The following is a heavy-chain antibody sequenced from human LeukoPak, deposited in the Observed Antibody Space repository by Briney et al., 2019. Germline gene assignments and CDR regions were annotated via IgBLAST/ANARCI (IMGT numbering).Heavy chain of an antibody. V-gene: IGHV3-48*04. D-gene: IGHD6-19*01. J-gene: IGHJ4*02. CDR3: ARVPLDIAVAGRFTFDY. CDR1: GFTFSSYS. CDR2: ISSSSSTI. Sequence: GGSLRLSCAASGFTFSSYSMNWVRQAPGKGLEWVSYISSSSSTIYYADSVKGRFTISRDNAKNSLYLQMNSLRAEDTAVYYCARVPLDIAVAGRFTFDYWGQGTLVTVSS.